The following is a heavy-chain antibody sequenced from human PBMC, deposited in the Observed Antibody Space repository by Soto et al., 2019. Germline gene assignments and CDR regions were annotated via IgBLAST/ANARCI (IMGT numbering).Heavy chain of an antibody. CDR1: GGTFSSYA. D-gene: IGHD2-2*02. V-gene: IGHV1-69*13. Sequence: SVKVSCKASGGTFSSYAISWVRQAPGQGLEWMGGIIPIFGTANYAQKFQGRVTITADESTSTAYMELSSLRSEDTAVYYCARGGLDGWGSSSYTYYGMDVWGQGTTVTVS. CDR2: IIPIFGTA. CDR3: ARGGLDGWGSSSYTYYGMDV. J-gene: IGHJ6*02.